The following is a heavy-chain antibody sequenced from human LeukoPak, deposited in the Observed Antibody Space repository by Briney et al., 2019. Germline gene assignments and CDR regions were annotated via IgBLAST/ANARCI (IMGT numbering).Heavy chain of an antibody. CDR2: ISYDGSNK. CDR3: ARGPAGYN. V-gene: IGHV3-30*04. CDR1: GFTFSSYA. D-gene: IGHD1-1*01. Sequence: PGRSLRLSCAASGFTFSSYAMHWVRQAPGKGLEWVAVISYDGSNKYYADSVKGRFTISTDNSKNTLYLQMNSLRAEETAVYYCARGPAGYNWGQGTLVTFPS. J-gene: IGHJ4*02.